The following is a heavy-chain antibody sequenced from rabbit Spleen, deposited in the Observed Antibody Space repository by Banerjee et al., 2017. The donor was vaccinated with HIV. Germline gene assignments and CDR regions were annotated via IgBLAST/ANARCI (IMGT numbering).Heavy chain of an antibody. V-gene: IGHV1S40*01. Sequence: QSLEESGGDLVKPEGSLTLTCTASGFTFNIYYMCWVRQAPGKGLEWIACIDAGSSGSTYYASWAKGRFTISKTSSTTVTLQMTSLTAADTATYYCAGGGGDYGYDGMDLWGPGTLVTVS. D-gene: IGHD2-1*01. CDR2: IDAGSSGST. CDR3: AGGGGDYGYDGMDL. J-gene: IGHJ6*01. CDR1: GFTFNIYY.